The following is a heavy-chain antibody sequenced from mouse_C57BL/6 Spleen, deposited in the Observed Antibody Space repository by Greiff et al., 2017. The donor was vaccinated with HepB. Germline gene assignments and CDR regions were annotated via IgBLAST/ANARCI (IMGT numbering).Heavy chain of an antibody. CDR2: INPGSGGT. D-gene: IGHD2-4*01. V-gene: IGHV1-54*01. J-gene: IGHJ4*01. CDR3: AREGPFYYDYERDAMDY. CDR1: GYAFTNYL. Sequence: QVQLKESGAELVRPGTSVKVSCKASGYAFTNYLIEWVKQRPGQGLEWIGVINPGSGGTNYNEKFKGKATLTADKSSSTAYMQLSSLTSEDSAVYFCAREGPFYYDYERDAMDYWGQGTSVTVSS.